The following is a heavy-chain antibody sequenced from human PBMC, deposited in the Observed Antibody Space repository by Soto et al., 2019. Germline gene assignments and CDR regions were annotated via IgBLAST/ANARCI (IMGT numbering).Heavy chain of an antibody. CDR3: ARDLARFGEAAALFDY. V-gene: IGHV4-59*01. J-gene: IGHJ4*02. D-gene: IGHD3-10*01. CDR1: GGSISSYY. Sequence: PSETLCLTCTVSGGSISSYYWSWIRQPPGKGLEWIGYIYYSGSTNYNPSLKSRVTISVDTSKNQFSLKLSSVTAADTAVYYCARDLARFGEAAALFDYWGQGTLVTVSS. CDR2: IYYSGST.